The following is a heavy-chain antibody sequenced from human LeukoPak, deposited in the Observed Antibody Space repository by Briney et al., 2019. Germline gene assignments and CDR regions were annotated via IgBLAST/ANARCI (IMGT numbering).Heavy chain of an antibody. CDR2: INPSGGST. J-gene: IGHJ3*02. V-gene: IGHV1-46*01. Sequence: ASVKVSCKASGYTITTYGISWVRQAPGQGLECMGVINPSGGSTNYAQKFQGRVTMTRDTSTSTVYMELSSLRSEDTAVYYCASSGLFWSGSEAFDIWGQGTMVTVSS. CDR3: ASSGLFWSGSEAFDI. CDR1: GYTITTYG. D-gene: IGHD3-3*01.